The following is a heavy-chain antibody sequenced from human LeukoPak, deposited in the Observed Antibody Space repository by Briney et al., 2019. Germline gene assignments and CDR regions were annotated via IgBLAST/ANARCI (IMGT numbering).Heavy chain of an antibody. J-gene: IGHJ4*02. V-gene: IGHV1-69*05. Sequence: GSSVKVSCKASGITFSSYAISWVRQAPGQGLEWVGSIIPIFGTANYAQKFQGRVTITTDESTSTAYMELSSLRSEDTAVYYCATSHQDYDFWSGYFYWGQGTLVTVSS. CDR2: IIPIFGTA. D-gene: IGHD3-3*01. CDR1: GITFSSYA. CDR3: ATSHQDYDFWSGYFY.